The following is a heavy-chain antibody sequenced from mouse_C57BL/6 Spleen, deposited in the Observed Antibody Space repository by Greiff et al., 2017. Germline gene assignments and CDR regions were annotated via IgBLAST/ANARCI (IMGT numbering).Heavy chain of an antibody. J-gene: IGHJ4*01. D-gene: IGHD2-2*01. CDR2: IHPNSGST. CDR1: GYTFTSYW. V-gene: IGHV1-64*01. Sequence: QVHVKQPGAELVKPGASVKLSCKASGYTFTSYWMHWVKQRPGQGLEWIGMIHPNSGSTNYNEKFKSKATLTVDKSSSTAYMQLSSLTSEDSAVYYCARGWLPHYYAMDYWGQGTSVTVSS. CDR3: ARGWLPHYYAMDY.